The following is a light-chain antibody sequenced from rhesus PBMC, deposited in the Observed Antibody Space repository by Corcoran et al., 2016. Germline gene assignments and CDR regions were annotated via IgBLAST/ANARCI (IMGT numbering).Light chain of an antibody. V-gene: IGKV1-25*01. J-gene: IGKJ2*01. CDR2: GAS. Sequence: DIQMTQSPSSLSASVGDRVTITCRASQAIDRFLVWYQQTPGKAPKLLIDGASTLQSGAPSKFSGSVFRTDFTLTIRGLQPEDFATYYCQQHHTYPYTFGQGTEVDIK. CDR1: QAIDRF. CDR3: QQHHTYPYT.